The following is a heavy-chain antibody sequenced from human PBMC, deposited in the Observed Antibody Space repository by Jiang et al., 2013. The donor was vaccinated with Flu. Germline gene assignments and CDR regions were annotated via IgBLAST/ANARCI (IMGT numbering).Heavy chain of an antibody. J-gene: IGHJ4*02. V-gene: IGHV3-23*01. CDR2: ISATSSHI. D-gene: IGHD2-2*01. Sequence: VQLLESGGDLVQPGGSLRLSCAASGFTFSSCPMTWVRQAPGKGLEWVSSISATSSHIYYADSVKGRFTISRDDSKSTLFLQMNSLRAEDTAIYYCAKCTTSCIKAHLTIRGQGTPVTVS. CDR3: AKCTTSCIKAHLTI. CDR1: GFTFSSCP.